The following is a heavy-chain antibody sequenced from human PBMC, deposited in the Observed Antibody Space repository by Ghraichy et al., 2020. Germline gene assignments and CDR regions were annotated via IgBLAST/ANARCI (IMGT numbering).Heavy chain of an antibody. D-gene: IGHD6-6*01. CDR2: IWYDGSNK. V-gene: IGHV3-33*01. J-gene: IGHJ2*01. Sequence: GGSLRLSCAASGFTFSSYGMHWVRQAPGKGLEWVAVIWYDGSNKYYADSVKGRFTISRDNSKNTLYLQMNSLRAEDTAVYYCAREGIAARRPFWYFDLWGRGTLVTVSS. CDR3: AREGIAARRPFWYFDL. CDR1: GFTFSSYG.